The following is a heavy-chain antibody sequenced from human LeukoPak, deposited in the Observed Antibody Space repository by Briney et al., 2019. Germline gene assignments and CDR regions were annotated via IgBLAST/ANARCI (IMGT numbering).Heavy chain of an antibody. CDR3: AKGLINYYGMDV. Sequence: GGSLRLSCAASGFTFDDYGMTWVRQAPGKGLEWVSGISWNSGVIAYADSVRGRFTISRDNAKNSLYLQLNSLRAEDTALYYCAKGLINYYGMDVWGQGTTVTVSS. D-gene: IGHD3-16*01. CDR1: GFTFDDYG. V-gene: IGHV3-9*01. J-gene: IGHJ6*02. CDR2: ISWNSGVI.